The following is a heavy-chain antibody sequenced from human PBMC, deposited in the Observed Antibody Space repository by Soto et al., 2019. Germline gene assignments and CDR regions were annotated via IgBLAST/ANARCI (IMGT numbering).Heavy chain of an antibody. CDR3: ARVGHDYSNSGMDV. CDR2: IDPSDSRT. D-gene: IGHD4-4*01. CDR1: GYSLSIYW. J-gene: IGHJ6*02. Sequence: HGESLKISCKGSGYSLSIYWINWVRQMPGKGLEWMGKIDPSDSRTTYSPSFQGHVTISVDKSISTTYLQWSSLKASDTAIYYCARVGHDYSNSGMDVWGQGTTVTVSS. V-gene: IGHV5-10-1*01.